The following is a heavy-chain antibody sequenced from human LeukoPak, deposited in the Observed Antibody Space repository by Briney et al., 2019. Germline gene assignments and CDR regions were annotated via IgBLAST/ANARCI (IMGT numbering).Heavy chain of an antibody. Sequence: ASVKVSCKASGYTFTGYYMHWVRQAPGQGLEWMGWINPNSGGTNYAQKFQGRVTMTRDTSISTAYMELSRLRSDDTAVYYCATGLYADYYCFDYWGQGTLVTVSS. CDR2: INPNSGGT. V-gene: IGHV1-2*02. D-gene: IGHD3-16*02. CDR3: ATGLYADYYCFDY. J-gene: IGHJ4*02. CDR1: GYTFTGYY.